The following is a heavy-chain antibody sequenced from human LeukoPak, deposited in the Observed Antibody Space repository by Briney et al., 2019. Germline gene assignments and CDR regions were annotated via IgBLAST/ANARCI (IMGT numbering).Heavy chain of an antibody. D-gene: IGHD7-27*01. Sequence: GGSLRLSCEASGFTFRTCGMTWVRQAPGKGLEWVSGITGSSTWTYYADSVKGRFTISRDNSKNTLHLQMDSLRAEDTAIYYCARELVSLGTGYFDLWGRGTLVTVSS. CDR1: GFTFRTCG. J-gene: IGHJ2*01. CDR2: ITGSSTWT. CDR3: ARELVSLGTGYFDL. V-gene: IGHV3-23*01.